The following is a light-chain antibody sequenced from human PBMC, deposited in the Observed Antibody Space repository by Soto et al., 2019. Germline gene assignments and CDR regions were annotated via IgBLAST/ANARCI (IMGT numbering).Light chain of an antibody. CDR3: CSYAGSYTYV. V-gene: IGLV2-11*01. Sequence: QSALTQPRSVSGSPGQSVTISCTGTSSDVGGYNYVSWYQQHPGKAPKLMIYDVSKRPSGVPDRFSGSKSGNTASLTIAGIQAEDEADYYCCSYAGSYTYVLGTATKVSVL. J-gene: IGLJ1*01. CDR2: DVS. CDR1: SSDVGGYNY.